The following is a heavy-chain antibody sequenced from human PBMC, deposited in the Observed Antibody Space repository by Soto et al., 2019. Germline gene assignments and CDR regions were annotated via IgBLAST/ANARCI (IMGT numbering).Heavy chain of an antibody. D-gene: IGHD3-3*01. V-gene: IGHV3-7*03. CDR2: INQDGRQK. Sequence: GGSLNISCAASGFTFSSYYMSWVRQAPGKGLEWAADINQDGRQKDYVVSVKGQFTLSRDNPKNTLYLQMHRLRAEDPAVYSCAKVRSTTIFDLVSLFDYWGKGTLVNVSS. J-gene: IGHJ4*02. CDR1: GFTFSSYY. CDR3: AKVRSTTIFDLVSLFDY.